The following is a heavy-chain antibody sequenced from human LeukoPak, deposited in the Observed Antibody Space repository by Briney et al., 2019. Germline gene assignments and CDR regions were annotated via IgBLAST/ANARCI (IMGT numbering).Heavy chain of an antibody. D-gene: IGHD7-27*01. Sequence: GRSLRLSCEASAFTFVTYGMTWVRQAPGKGLEWGSGITGSSTWTYYADSVRGRFTISRDNSKNPLPLQLNNLTAADTAIYYCARELVSLGTGYFDLWGRGTLVTVSS. CDR2: ITGSSTWT. CDR3: ARELVSLGTGYFDL. V-gene: IGHV3-23*01. CDR1: AFTFVTYG. J-gene: IGHJ2*01.